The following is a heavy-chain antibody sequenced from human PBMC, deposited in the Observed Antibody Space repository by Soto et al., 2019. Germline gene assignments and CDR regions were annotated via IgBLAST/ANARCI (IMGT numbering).Heavy chain of an antibody. J-gene: IGHJ6*04. V-gene: IGHV1-69*13. CDR3: ARVAAAAGTSYYYYGMDV. CDR1: GVTFSSYA. D-gene: IGHD6-13*01. Sequence: ASVKVSCKVSGVTFSSYAISWVRQAPGQGLEWMGGIIPIFGTANYAQKFQGRVTITADESTSTAYMELSSLRSEDTAVYYCARVAAAAGTSYYYYGMDVWGKGTTVTVS. CDR2: IIPIFGTA.